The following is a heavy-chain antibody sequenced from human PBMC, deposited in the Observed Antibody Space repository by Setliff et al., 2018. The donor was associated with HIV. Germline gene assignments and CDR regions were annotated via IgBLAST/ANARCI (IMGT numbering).Heavy chain of an antibody. V-gene: IGHV3-7*03. D-gene: IGHD2-8*01. J-gene: IGHJ5*02. CDR2: INQDGSEK. Sequence: GGSLRLSCAASGFTFTSYWMIWVRQAPGKGLEWVANINQDGSEKNYVDSVKGRFTISRDNAKNTLYLQMNSLRAEDTAVYYCAKDRVYLSPFDPWGQGTLVTV. CDR1: GFTFTSYW. CDR3: AKDRVYLSPFDP.